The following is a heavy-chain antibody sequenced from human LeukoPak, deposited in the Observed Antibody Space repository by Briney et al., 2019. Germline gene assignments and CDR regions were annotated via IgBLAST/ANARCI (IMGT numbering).Heavy chain of an antibody. J-gene: IGHJ4*02. D-gene: IGHD6-19*01. CDR1: GFTSSSYV. V-gene: IGHV3-23*01. CDR3: AKSSHSSAWDDFDY. Sequence: GGSLRLSCAASGFTSSSYVMNWVRQAPGQGLEWVSTIGDTGHMTYYADSVKGRFTVSRDDSENTLYLQMHSLGAEDTATYYCAKSSHSSAWDDFDYWGQGTLVTVSS. CDR2: IGDTGHMT.